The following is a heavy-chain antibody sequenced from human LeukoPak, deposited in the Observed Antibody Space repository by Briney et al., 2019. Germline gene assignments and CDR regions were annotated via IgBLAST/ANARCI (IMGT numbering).Heavy chain of an antibody. CDR1: GFTFSSYG. J-gene: IGHJ4*02. CDR3: ARSTGTYPDY. D-gene: IGHD1-26*01. V-gene: IGHV3-30*02. CDR2: IRYDGSNE. Sequence: GGSLRLSCAASGFTFSSYGMHWVRQAPGKGLEWVSFIRYDGSNEYYADSVRGRFTISRDNSKNTLYLQMNSLRAEDTAVYYCARSTGTYPDYWGQGTLVTVSS.